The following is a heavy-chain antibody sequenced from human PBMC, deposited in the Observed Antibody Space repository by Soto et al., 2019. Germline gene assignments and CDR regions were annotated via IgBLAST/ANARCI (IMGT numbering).Heavy chain of an antibody. CDR3: ARAKQTRITMVRGVIQVWFDP. J-gene: IGHJ5*02. Sequence: PSETLSLTCAVYGGSFSGYYWSWIRQPPGKGLEWIGEINHSGSTNYNPSLKSRVTISVDTSKNQFSLKLSSVTAADTAVYYCARAKQTRITMVRGVIQVWFDPWGRGTLVTVSS. CDR1: GGSFSGYY. V-gene: IGHV4-34*01. CDR2: INHSGST. D-gene: IGHD3-10*01.